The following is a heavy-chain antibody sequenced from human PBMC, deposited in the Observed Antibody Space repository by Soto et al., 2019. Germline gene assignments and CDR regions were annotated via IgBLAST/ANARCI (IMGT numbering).Heavy chain of an antibody. J-gene: IGHJ4*02. Sequence: QVQLQESGPGLVEPSGTLSLTCTVSGGSLSSSVWWTCVRQSTGNGLEWNGEIYQHENTNYNPSLRSRVTISVAKSKNQFSLTLSSVTAADTAVYYCARSNYCSSTSCHSSHWGQGTMVTVSS. V-gene: IGHV4-4*02. CDR1: GGSLSSSVW. D-gene: IGHD2-2*01. CDR2: IYQHENT. CDR3: ARSNYCSSTSCHSSH.